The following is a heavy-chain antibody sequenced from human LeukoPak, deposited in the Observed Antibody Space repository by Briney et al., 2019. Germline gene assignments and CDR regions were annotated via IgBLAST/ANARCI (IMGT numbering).Heavy chain of an antibody. Sequence: GRSLRLSCAASGFTFDDYAMHWVRQAPGKGLEWVSGISWNSGSIGYADSVKGRFTISRDNAKNSLYLQMNSLRAEDMALYYCAKDSSGDHKYFQHWGQGTLVTVSS. CDR1: GFTFDDYA. V-gene: IGHV3-9*03. CDR3: AKDSSGDHKYFQH. J-gene: IGHJ1*01. CDR2: ISWNSGSI. D-gene: IGHD4-17*01.